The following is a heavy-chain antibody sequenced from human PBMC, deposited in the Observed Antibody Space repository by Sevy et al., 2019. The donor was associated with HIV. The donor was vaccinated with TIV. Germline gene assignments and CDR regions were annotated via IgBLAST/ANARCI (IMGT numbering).Heavy chain of an antibody. CDR3: ARENTMIEEPGWFDP. CDR1: GFTFSDYY. D-gene: IGHD3-22*01. J-gene: IGHJ5*02. CDR2: ISRSGSTI. V-gene: IGHV3-11*01. Sequence: GGSLRFSCAASGFTFSDYYMSWIRQAPGKGLEWVSYISRSGSTINYADSVKGRFTISRDNAKNSLYLQINSLRAEDTAVYYYARENTMIEEPGWFDPWGQGTLVTVSS.